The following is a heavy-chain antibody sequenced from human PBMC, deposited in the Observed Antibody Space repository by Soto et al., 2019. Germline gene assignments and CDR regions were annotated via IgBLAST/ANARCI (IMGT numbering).Heavy chain of an antibody. CDR1: GGTFSSYA. J-gene: IGHJ4*02. CDR2: IIPIFGTA. Sequence: ASVKVSCKASGGTFSSYAISWVRQAPGQGLEWMGGIIPIFGTANYAQKFQGRVTITADESTSTAYMELSSLRSEDTAVYYCARWLAAAGVVDYWGQGTLVTVPS. V-gene: IGHV1-69*13. D-gene: IGHD6-13*01. CDR3: ARWLAAAGVVDY.